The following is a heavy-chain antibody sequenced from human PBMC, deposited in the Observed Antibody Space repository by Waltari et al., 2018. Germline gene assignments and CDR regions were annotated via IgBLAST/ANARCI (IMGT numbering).Heavy chain of an antibody. CDR3: VRVSWIYYFDK. D-gene: IGHD6-13*01. V-gene: IGHV4-4*07. CDR1: GVSINSYY. CDR2: IHSSGDT. J-gene: IGHJ4*02. Sequence: QVLLQESGPGLVKPSETLSLTCSVSGVSINSYYWSWIRQPAGKGLEWIGRIHSSGDTNYNPSLKSRVTVSIDTSKNQFSLKMTSVTAADTAVYYGVRVSWIYYFDKWGQGILVTVSS.